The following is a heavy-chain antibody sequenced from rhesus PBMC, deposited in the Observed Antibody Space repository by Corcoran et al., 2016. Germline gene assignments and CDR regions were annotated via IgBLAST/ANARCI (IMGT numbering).Heavy chain of an antibody. J-gene: IGHJ4*01. CDR1: GGSFRSYR. V-gene: IGHV4-80*01. CDR3: ARDRRYSGYTSFDY. Sequence: QVQLQESGPGLVKPSETLSPTCTVSGGSFRSYRWGWFRQPPGKGLEWIGEINGNSGSTNYNPSLKSRVTISKDASKNQFSLKLSSVTAADTAVYYCARDRRYSGYTSFDYWGQGVLVTVSS. D-gene: IGHD5-24*01. CDR2: INGNSGST.